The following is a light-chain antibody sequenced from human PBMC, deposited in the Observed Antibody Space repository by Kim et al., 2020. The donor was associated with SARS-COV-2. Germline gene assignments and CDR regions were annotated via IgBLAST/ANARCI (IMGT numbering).Light chain of an antibody. CDR2: AAS. CDR3: QKCDSYPWT. V-gene: IGKV1-27*01. CDR1: QDISNY. Sequence: DIQMTQSPSSLSASVGDRVTITCRASQDISNYLAWFQLKPGKAPKLLIYAASALQPGVPSRFSGSGSGTDFTLTVTSLQPEDVATYYCQKCDSYPWTFGQGTKVDIK. J-gene: IGKJ1*01.